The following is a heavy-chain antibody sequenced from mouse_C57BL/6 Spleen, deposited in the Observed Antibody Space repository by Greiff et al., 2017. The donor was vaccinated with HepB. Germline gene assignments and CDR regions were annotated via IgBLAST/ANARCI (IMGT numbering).Heavy chain of an antibody. Sequence: EVQRVESGPELVKPGASVKMSCKASGYTFTDYNMHWVKQSHGKSLEWIGYINPNNGGTSYNQKFKGKATLTVNKSSSTAYMELRSLTSEDSAVYYCAAAYYDVDYYAMDYWGQGTSVTVSS. CDR2: INPNNGGT. D-gene: IGHD1-1*01. CDR1: GYTFTDYN. V-gene: IGHV1-22*01. CDR3: AAAYYDVDYYAMDY. J-gene: IGHJ4*01.